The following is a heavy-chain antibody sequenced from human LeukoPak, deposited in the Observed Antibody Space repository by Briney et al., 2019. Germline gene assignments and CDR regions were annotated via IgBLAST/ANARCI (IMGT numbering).Heavy chain of an antibody. J-gene: IGHJ4*02. D-gene: IGHD6-13*01. CDR3: ARLKLGYSSSQPFDY. Sequence: PSETLSLTCTVSGGSISSSNYYWGWISQPPGKGLEWIGSLYYSGSTYYNPSLKSRVTISVDTSKNEFSLKLSSVTAADTAVYYCARLKLGYSSSQPFDYWGQGILVTVSS. CDR2: LYYSGST. V-gene: IGHV4-39*01. CDR1: GGSISSSNYY.